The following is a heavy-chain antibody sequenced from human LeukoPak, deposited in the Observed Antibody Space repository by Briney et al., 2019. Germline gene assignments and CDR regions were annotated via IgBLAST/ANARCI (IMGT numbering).Heavy chain of an antibody. J-gene: IGHJ4*02. Sequence: SETLSLTSTVSGGSISSSSYYWGWIRQPPGKGLEWIGSIYYSGSTYYNPSLKSRVTISVDTSKNQFSLKLSSVTAADTAVYYCASNYYGSGSYYPYYFDYWGQGTLVTVSS. CDR3: ASNYYGSGSYYPYYFDY. V-gene: IGHV4-39*01. CDR2: IYYSGST. D-gene: IGHD3-10*01. CDR1: GGSISSSSYY.